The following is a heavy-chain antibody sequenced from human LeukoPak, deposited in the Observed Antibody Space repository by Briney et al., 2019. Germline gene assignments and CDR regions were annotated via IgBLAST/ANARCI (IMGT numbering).Heavy chain of an antibody. CDR3: AKSNIGSSGLY. J-gene: IGHJ4*02. D-gene: IGHD3-22*01. CDR2: ISYDGSNK. Sequence: GGSLRLSCAASGFTFSSYGMHWVRQAPGKALEWVAVISYDGSNKYYADSVKGRFTISRDNSKNTLYLQMNSLRAEDTAVYYCAKSNIGSSGLYWGQGTLVTVSS. V-gene: IGHV3-30*18. CDR1: GFTFSSYG.